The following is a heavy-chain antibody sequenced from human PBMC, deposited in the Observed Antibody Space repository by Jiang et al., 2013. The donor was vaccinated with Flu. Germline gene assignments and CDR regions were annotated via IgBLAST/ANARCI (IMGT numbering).Heavy chain of an antibody. CDR3: VKGPPYYSGNYFPHALDV. CDR2: INSNGDTT. Sequence: QLLESGGGLVQTGGSLRLACSASGITLSTYTVHWVRQGPGRGLHYVSGINSNGDTTYYAASVKGRFTISRDNSMNTVNLQMSSLRADDSSVYYCVKGPPYYSGNYFPHALDVWGQGTTVTVSS. J-gene: IGHJ6*02. D-gene: IGHD4-23*01. V-gene: IGHV3-64D*08. CDR1: GITLSTYT.